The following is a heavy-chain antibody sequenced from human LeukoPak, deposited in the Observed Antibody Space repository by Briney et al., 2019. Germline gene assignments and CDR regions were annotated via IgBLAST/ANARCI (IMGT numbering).Heavy chain of an antibody. D-gene: IGHD6-13*01. V-gene: IGHV3-30-3*01. Sequence: GGSLRLSCAASGLTFSSYAMHWVRQAPGKGLEWVAVISYDGSNKYYADSVKGRFTISRDNSKNTLYLQMNSLRAEDTAVYYCAKDRGSSWYLDIWGQGTMVTVSS. J-gene: IGHJ3*02. CDR3: AKDRGSSWYLDI. CDR2: ISYDGSNK. CDR1: GLTFSSYA.